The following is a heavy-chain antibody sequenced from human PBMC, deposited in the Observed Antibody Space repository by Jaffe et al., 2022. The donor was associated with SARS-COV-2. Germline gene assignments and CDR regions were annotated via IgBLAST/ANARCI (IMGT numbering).Heavy chain of an antibody. CDR3: TTPIGEEYYFDY. J-gene: IGHJ4*02. Sequence: EVQLVESGGGLVKPGGSLRLSCAASGFTFSNAWMSWVRQAPGKGLEWVGRIKSKTDGGTTDYAAPVKGRFTISRDDSKNTLYLQMNSLKTEDTAVYYCTTPIGEEYYFDYWGQGTLVTVSS. CDR2: IKSKTDGGTT. V-gene: IGHV3-15*01. D-gene: IGHD3-10*01. CDR1: GFTFSNAW.